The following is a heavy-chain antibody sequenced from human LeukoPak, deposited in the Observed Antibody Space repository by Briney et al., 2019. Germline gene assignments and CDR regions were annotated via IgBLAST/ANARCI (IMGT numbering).Heavy chain of an antibody. Sequence: PGRSLRLSCAASGFTFSSYGMHWVRQAPGKGLEWVAVIWYDGSDKYYADSVKGRFTISRDNSKNTLYMEMNSLRAEDTAVYYCARRATTMTTLDYWGQGTLVTVSP. J-gene: IGHJ4*02. CDR2: IWYDGSDK. D-gene: IGHD4-17*01. CDR1: GFTFSSYG. V-gene: IGHV3-33*01. CDR3: ARRATTMTTLDY.